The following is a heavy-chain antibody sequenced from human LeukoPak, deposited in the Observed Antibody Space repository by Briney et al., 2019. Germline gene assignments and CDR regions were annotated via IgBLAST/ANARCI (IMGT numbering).Heavy chain of an antibody. CDR3: ARDPYGDYSREGYYFDY. CDR2: IIPIFGTA. Sequence: ASVKVSCKASGGTFSNYAISWVRQAPGQGLEWMGRIIPIFGTANYAQKFQGRVTITTDESTSTAYMELSSLRSEDTAVYYCARDPYGDYSREGYYFDYWGQGTLVTVSS. J-gene: IGHJ4*02. CDR1: GGTFSNYA. V-gene: IGHV1-69*05. D-gene: IGHD4-17*01.